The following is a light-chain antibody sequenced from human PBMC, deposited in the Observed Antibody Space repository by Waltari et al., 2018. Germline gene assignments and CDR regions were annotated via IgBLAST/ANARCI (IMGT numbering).Light chain of an antibody. CDR2: EAS. J-gene: IGKJ4*01. CDR3: QQSDSMPFT. CDR1: PSISSY. Sequence: DIQMTQSPSSLLSSVGDSVSITFRTSPSISSYLNWYQQKPGKAPQLLIYEASTLESGVPSRFSGSGSGTDFTLTISSLQPEDLATYHCQQSDSMPFTFGGGTKVEIK. V-gene: IGKV1-39*01.